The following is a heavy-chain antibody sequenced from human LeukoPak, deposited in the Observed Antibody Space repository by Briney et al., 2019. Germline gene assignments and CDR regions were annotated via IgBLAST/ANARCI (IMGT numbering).Heavy chain of an antibody. CDR2: IYYSGSP. D-gene: IGHD3-10*01. J-gene: IGHJ4*02. V-gene: IGHV4-31*03. CDR3: ARDRGSGSRSFDY. CDR1: GGSISSGGYY. Sequence: SETLSLTCTVSGGSISSGGYYWSWIRQHPGKGLEWIGYIYYSGSPYYNPSLKSRVTISVDTSKNQFSLKLSSVTAADTAVYYCARDRGSGSRSFDYWGQGTLVTVSS.